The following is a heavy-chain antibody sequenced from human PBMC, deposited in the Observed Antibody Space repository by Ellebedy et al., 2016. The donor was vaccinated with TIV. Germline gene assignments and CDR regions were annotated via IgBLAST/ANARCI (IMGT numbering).Heavy chain of an antibody. CDR2: IYSSGST. CDR3: ARRTPAGGLDY. V-gene: IGHV4-59*08. Sequence: SETLSLTXTVSGGSISTYYWSWIRQPPGKGLEWIGYIYSSGSTNYNPSLKSRITISVDTSKNQFSLKLSSVTAADTAVYYCARRTPAGGLDYWGQGTLVTVSS. CDR1: GGSISTYY. J-gene: IGHJ4*02. D-gene: IGHD6-13*01.